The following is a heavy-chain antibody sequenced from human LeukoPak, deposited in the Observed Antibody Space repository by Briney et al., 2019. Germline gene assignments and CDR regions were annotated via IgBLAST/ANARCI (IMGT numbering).Heavy chain of an antibody. J-gene: IGHJ4*02. CDR3: ARDITGTTEFDY. CDR1: GYTFTSYY. D-gene: IGHD1-20*01. CDR2: INPSGGST. Sequence: ASVKVSCKASGYTFTSYYMHWVRQAPGQGLEWMGIINPSGGSTSYTQKFQGRVTMTRDTSTSTVYMELSSLRSEDTAVYYCARDITGTTEFDYWGQGTLVTVSS. V-gene: IGHV1-46*01.